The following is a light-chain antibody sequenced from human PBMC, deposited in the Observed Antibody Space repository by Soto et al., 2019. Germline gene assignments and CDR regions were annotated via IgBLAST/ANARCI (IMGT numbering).Light chain of an antibody. Sequence: EIVLTQSPATLPLSPGERATLSCRASQSVSSYLAWYQQKPGQAPRLLIYDASNRAAGIPARLGGRGSGADFTLTSSRMEPEDFAVYYCQQRSNWITFGQGTRLEI. CDR2: DAS. J-gene: IGKJ5*01. CDR1: QSVSSY. V-gene: IGKV3-11*01. CDR3: QQRSNWIT.